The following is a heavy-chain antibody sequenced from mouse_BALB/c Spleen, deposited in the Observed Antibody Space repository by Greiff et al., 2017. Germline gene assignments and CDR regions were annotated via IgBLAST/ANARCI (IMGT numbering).Heavy chain of an antibody. J-gene: IGHJ4*01. CDR3: AREGNPTHYYAMDY. CDR2: IWAGGST. D-gene: IGHD2-1*01. CDR1: GFSLTSYG. V-gene: IGHV2-9*02. Sequence: QVQLKESGPGLVAPSQSLSITCTVSGFSLTSYGVHWVRQPPGKGLEWLGVIWAGGSTNYNSALMSRLSISKDNSKSQVFLKMNSLQTDDTAMYYCAREGNPTHYYAMDYWGQGTSVTVSS.